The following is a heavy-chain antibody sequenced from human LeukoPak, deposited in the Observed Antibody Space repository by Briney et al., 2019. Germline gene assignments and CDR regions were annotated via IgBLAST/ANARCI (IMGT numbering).Heavy chain of an antibody. J-gene: IGHJ6*02. Sequence: PSETLSLTCTVSGGSISSSSYYWGWIRHPPGKGLEWIGNIYYSGSTYYNTSLKGRVTISVDTSKNQFSLKLSSVTAADTAVYYCARSGDCSSTSCEEYGMDVWGQGTTVTVSS. CDR1: GGSISSSSYY. D-gene: IGHD2-2*01. V-gene: IGHV4-39*07. CDR2: IYYSGST. CDR3: ARSGDCSSTSCEEYGMDV.